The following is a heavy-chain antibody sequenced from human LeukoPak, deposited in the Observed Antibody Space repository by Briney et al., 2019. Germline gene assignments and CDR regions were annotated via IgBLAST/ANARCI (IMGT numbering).Heavy chain of an antibody. J-gene: IGHJ3*02. D-gene: IGHD5-24*01. CDR1: GDSMNSYY. Sequence: SETLSLTCTVSGDSMNSYYWNWIRQPPGKGLEWIGYIYYLGNTDYNPSLKTRVTISADTSKNQFSLQMSSMTAADTAIYYCARRPTALEAFDIWGHGTMVTVSS. CDR2: IYYLGNT. V-gene: IGHV4-59*08. CDR3: ARRPTALEAFDI.